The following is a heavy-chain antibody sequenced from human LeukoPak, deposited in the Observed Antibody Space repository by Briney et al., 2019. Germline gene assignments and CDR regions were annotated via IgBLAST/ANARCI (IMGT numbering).Heavy chain of an antibody. Sequence: SQTLSLTCVISGDSVSSNSAAWNWIRQSPSRGLEWLGRTYYRSKWYNDYAPSVKSRITFNADTSKNQFSLQPNSVTPEDTAVYYCARVDLGIRSFDYWGQGTLVTVSS. CDR2: TYYRSKWYN. J-gene: IGHJ4*02. V-gene: IGHV6-1*01. CDR1: GDSVSSNSAA. CDR3: ARVDLGIRSFDY. D-gene: IGHD3-16*01.